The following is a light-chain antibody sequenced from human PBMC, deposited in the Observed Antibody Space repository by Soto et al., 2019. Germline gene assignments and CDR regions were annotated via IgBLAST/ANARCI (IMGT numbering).Light chain of an antibody. Sequence: AIQLTQSPSSLSASLGDRVSITCRASQGIRDELGWYQQRPGAAPKRLIYGASTLQTGVPSRFGGSGSGTDFTLIISSLHPEDFSTYYYLQDNSYPRTFGQGTKVEL. V-gene: IGKV1-6*01. CDR2: GAS. CDR3: LQDNSYPRT. J-gene: IGKJ1*01. CDR1: QGIRDE.